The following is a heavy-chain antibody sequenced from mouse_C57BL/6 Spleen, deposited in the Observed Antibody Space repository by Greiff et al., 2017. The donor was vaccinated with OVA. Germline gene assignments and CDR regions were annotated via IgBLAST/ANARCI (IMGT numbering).Heavy chain of an antibody. D-gene: IGHD3-2*02. J-gene: IGHJ2*01. CDR1: GYTFTSYW. CDR2: IHPNSGST. CDR3: ARDSSGYFDY. V-gene: IGHV1-64*01. Sequence: QVQLQQPGAELVKPGASVKLSCKASGYTFTSYWMHWVKQRPGQVLEWIGMIHPNSGSTNYNEKFKSKATLTVDKSSSTAYMQLSSLTSEDSAVYYCARDSSGYFDYWGQGTTLTVSS.